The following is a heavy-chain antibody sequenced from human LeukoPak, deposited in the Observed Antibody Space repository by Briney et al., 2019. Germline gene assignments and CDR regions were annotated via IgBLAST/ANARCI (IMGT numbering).Heavy chain of an antibody. D-gene: IGHD2-8*01. J-gene: IGHJ3*01. CDR3: AKEYFTRNWVFDAFDL. CDR1: GFTFREFA. V-gene: IGHV3-23*01. Sequence: GGSLRLSCVLSGFTFREFAMGWVRQAPGAGPEWVSAIGGPGTDTYYADSVKGRFTVSRDNSENTMYLQMSGLRAEDTAIYYCAKEYFTRNWVFDAFDLWGHGTTVTVS. CDR2: IGGPGTDT.